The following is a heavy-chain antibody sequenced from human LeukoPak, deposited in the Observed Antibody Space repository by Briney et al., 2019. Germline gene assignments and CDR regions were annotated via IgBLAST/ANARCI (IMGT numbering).Heavy chain of an antibody. CDR2: ISWNSGRI. D-gene: IGHD3-22*01. Sequence: GRSLRLSCAASGFSFDDYAMHWVRQAPGKGLEWVSGISWNSGRIGYADSVKGRFTISRDNAKNSLYLQMNSLRAEDTAVYYCARDQYYYDSSGYFWIDWGQGTLVTVSS. CDR1: GFSFDDYA. J-gene: IGHJ4*02. V-gene: IGHV3-9*01. CDR3: ARDQYYYDSSGYFWID.